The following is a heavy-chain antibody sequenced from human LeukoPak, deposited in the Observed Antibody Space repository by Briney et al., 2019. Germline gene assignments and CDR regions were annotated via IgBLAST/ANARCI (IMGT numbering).Heavy chain of an antibody. CDR1: GYTFTSYG. J-gene: IGHJ4*02. Sequence: RASVKVSCKASGYTFTSYGISWVRQAPGQGLEWMGWISAYNGNTNYAQKLQGRVTMTTDTSTSTAYMELRSLRSDDTAVYYCARPVGGWSDWTFDYWGQGTLVTVSS. D-gene: IGHD3-16*01. CDR3: ARPVGGWSDWTFDY. CDR2: ISAYNGNT. V-gene: IGHV1-18*01.